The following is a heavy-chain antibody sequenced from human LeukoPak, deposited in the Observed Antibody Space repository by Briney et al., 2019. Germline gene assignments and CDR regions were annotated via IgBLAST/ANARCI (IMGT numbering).Heavy chain of an antibody. CDR2: IYYSGST. V-gene: IGHV4-59*01. Sequence: PSETLSLTCTVSGGSISSYYWSWIRQPPGKGLEWIGYIYYSGSTNYNPSLKSRVTISVDTSKNQFSLKLSSVTAADTAVYYCAKDLDGYYYYYMDVWGKGTTVTVSS. D-gene: IGHD1-1*01. CDR1: GGSISSYY. J-gene: IGHJ6*03. CDR3: AKDLDGYYYYYMDV.